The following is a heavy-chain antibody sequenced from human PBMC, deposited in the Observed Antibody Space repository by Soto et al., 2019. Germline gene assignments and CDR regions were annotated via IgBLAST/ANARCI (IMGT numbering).Heavy chain of an antibody. CDR3: ARSYYDFWSDNGGFDP. J-gene: IGHJ5*02. Sequence: GASVKVSCKASGYTFTSYYMHWVRQAPGQGLEWMGIINPSGGSTSYAQKFQGRVTMTRDTSTSTVYMELSSLRSEDTAVYYCARSYYDFWSDNGGFDPWGQGTLVTVS. CDR2: INPSGGST. V-gene: IGHV1-46*01. CDR1: GYTFTSYY. D-gene: IGHD3-3*01.